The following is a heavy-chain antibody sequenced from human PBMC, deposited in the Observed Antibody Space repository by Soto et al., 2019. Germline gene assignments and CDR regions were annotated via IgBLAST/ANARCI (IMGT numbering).Heavy chain of an antibody. D-gene: IGHD1-20*01. CDR3: ARDIDNRDYYYGLDV. J-gene: IGHJ6*02. CDR1: GFVFKNYE. V-gene: IGHV3-48*03. CDR2: ISNSGNTI. Sequence: LRLSCVASGFVFKNYEVNWVRQAPGKGLEWISYISNSGNTIYVADSMRGRFTISRDNAKNSLFLQMNSLRADDTAVYYCARDIDNRDYYYGLDVWGQGTTVTVSS.